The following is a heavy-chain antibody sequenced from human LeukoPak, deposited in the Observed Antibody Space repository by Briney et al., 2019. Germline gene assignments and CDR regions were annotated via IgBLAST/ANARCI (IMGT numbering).Heavy chain of an antibody. D-gene: IGHD3-10*01. Sequence: ASVKVSCKASGYTFTGYYMHWVRQAPGQGLEWMGRIIPILGIANYAQKFQGRVTITADKSTSTAYMELSSLRSEDTAVYYCARDHGIWFGELPPLTYYYYGMDVWGQGTTVTVSS. CDR3: ARDHGIWFGELPPLTYYYYGMDV. J-gene: IGHJ6*02. CDR2: IIPILGIA. CDR1: GYTFTGYY. V-gene: IGHV1-69*04.